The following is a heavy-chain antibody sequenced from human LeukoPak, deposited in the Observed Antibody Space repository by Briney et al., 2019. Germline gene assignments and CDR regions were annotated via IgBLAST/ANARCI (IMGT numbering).Heavy chain of an antibody. D-gene: IGHD3-10*01. CDR3: ARVGGLGELLYSYFFDY. CDR2: IYYSGST. CDR1: GGSISSYY. J-gene: IGHJ4*02. V-gene: IGHV4-59*01. Sequence: SETLSLTCTVSGGSISSYYWTWIRQPPGKGLEWIGYIYYSGSTNYNPSLKSRVTISVDTSRKQFSLKLSSVTAADTAMYYCARVGGLGELLYSYFFDYWGQGTLVTVSS.